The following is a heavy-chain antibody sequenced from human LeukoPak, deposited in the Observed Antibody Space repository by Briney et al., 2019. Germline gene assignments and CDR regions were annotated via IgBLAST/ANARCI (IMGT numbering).Heavy chain of an antibody. Sequence: ASVKVSCKASGYTFTSYDINWVRQATGQGLEWMGWMNPNSGSTGYAQKFQGRVTMTRNTSISTAYMELSSLRSEDTAVYYCARGVRAAAGAFDYWGQGTLVTVSS. CDR1: GYTFTSYD. J-gene: IGHJ4*02. CDR2: MNPNSGST. CDR3: ARGVRAAAGAFDY. D-gene: IGHD6-13*01. V-gene: IGHV1-8*01.